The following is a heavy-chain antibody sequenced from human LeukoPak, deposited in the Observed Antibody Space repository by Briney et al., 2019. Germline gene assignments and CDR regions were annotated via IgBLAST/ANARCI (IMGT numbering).Heavy chain of an antibody. CDR1: GGSISSGGYS. CDR2: IYHSGST. Sequence: SQTLSLTCAVSGGSISSGGYSWSWIRQPPGKGLEWIEYIYHSGSTYYNPSLKSRVTISVDRSKNQFSLKLSSVTAADTAVYYCARGVRSMVRGGGGWFDPWGQGTLVTVSS. D-gene: IGHD3-10*01. CDR3: ARGVRSMVRGGGGWFDP. J-gene: IGHJ5*02. V-gene: IGHV4-30-2*01.